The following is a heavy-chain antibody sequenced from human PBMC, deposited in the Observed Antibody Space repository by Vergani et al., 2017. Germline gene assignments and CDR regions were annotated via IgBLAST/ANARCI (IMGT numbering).Heavy chain of an antibody. Sequence: QVQLVESGAEVKKPGASVKVSCKASGGTFSSYAISWVRQAPGQGLEWMGRIIPILGIANYAQKFQGRVTITADKSTSTAYMELSRLRSEDTAVYYCARGLYSSSWYSGYYYYYYMDVWGKGTTGTVSS. CDR3: ARGLYSSSWYSGYYYYYYMDV. CDR1: GGTFSSYA. J-gene: IGHJ6*03. D-gene: IGHD6-13*01. CDR2: IIPILGIA. V-gene: IGHV1-69*09.